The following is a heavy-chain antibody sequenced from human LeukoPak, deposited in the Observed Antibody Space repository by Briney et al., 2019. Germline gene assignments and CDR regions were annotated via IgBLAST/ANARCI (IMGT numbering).Heavy chain of an antibody. CDR1: GFTFSSYA. Sequence: GGSLRLSCAASGFTFSSYAMSWVRQAPGKGLEWVSAISGSGGSTYYADSVKGRFTISKDNSKNTLYLQMNSLRAEDTAVYYCAKDRGGATIWGPFDAFDIWGQGTMVTVSS. CDR3: AKDRGGATIWGPFDAFDI. J-gene: IGHJ3*02. CDR2: ISGSGGST. V-gene: IGHV3-23*01. D-gene: IGHD1-26*01.